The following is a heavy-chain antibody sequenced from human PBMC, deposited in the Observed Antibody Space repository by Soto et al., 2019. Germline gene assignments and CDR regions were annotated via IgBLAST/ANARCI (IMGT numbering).Heavy chain of an antibody. V-gene: IGHV3-23*01. J-gene: IGHJ4*02. CDR3: AKNPGYYYDSTGYHFDY. D-gene: IGHD3-22*01. CDR2: ISYGGGTT. Sequence: EVQLLESGGGLVQPGGSLRLSCAASEFTFSNYAMSWVRQAPGKGLEWVSAISYGGGTTYYADSVKGRFTISRDNSKNTLYLQMNSLRAEDTAVYYCAKNPGYYYDSTGYHFDYWGQGPWSPSPQ. CDR1: EFTFSNYA.